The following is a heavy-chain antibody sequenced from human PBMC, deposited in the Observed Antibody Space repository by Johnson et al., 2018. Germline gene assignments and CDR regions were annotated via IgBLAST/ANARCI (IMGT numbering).Heavy chain of an antibody. CDR2: ISYDGSNK. Sequence: QVQLVQSGGGVVQPGRSLRLSCAASGFIFSSSAMRWVRQAPGKGLEWVAVISYDGSNKYFADSVKGRFTISRDNSKNTLYLQMNSLGAEDPAVYYCAKDWGIAAVGTGGYFHHWGQGTLVTVAS. J-gene: IGHJ1*01. D-gene: IGHD6-13*01. CDR3: AKDWGIAAVGTGGYFHH. V-gene: IGHV3-30*04. CDR1: GFIFSSSA.